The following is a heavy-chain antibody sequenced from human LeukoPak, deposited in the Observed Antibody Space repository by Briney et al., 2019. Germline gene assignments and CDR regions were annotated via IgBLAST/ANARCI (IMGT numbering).Heavy chain of an antibody. CDR3: ARDIVPYSSSWFSPAY. J-gene: IGHJ4*02. Sequence: GTSLRLSCAASGFTFSSFGMHWVRQAPGKGLEWVAVIWHDEGNKYYADSVKGRFTISRDNSKNTLYLQMNSLRAEDTAVYYCARDIVPYSSSWFSPAYWGQGTLVTVSS. CDR2: IWHDEGNK. V-gene: IGHV3-33*01. D-gene: IGHD6-13*01. CDR1: GFTFSSFG.